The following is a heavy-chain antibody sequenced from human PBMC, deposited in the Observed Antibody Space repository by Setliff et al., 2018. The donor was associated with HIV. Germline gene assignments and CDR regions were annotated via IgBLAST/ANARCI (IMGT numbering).Heavy chain of an antibody. V-gene: IGHV3-33*01. CDR3: ARDWRSGYDLNFDY. CDR2: IWYDGSDG. Sequence: GGSLRLSCIGSGFTFNNYGMHWVRQAPGKGLEWVAVIWYDGSDGFYADSVQGRFTLSRDNSRNTVYLQMNDLRAEDTALYYCARDWRSGYDLNFDYWGQGTLVTVSS. D-gene: IGHD5-12*01. J-gene: IGHJ4*02. CDR1: GFTFNNYG.